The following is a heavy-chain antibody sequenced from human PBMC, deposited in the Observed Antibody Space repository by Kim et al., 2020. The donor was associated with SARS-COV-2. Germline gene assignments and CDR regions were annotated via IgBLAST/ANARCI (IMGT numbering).Heavy chain of an antibody. CDR2: IIPIFGTA. Sequence: SVKVSCKASGGTFSSYAISWVRQAPGQGLEWMGGIIPIFGTANYAQKFQGRVTITADESTSTAYMELSSLRSEDTAVYYCARDKGVATIGRGYYYYYYGMDVWGQGTTVTVSS. V-gene: IGHV1-69*13. CDR1: GGTFSSYA. J-gene: IGHJ6*02. CDR3: ARDKGVATIGRGYYYYYYGMDV. D-gene: IGHD5-12*01.